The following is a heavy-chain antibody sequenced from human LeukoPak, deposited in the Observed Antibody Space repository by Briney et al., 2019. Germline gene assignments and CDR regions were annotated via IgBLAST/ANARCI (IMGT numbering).Heavy chain of an antibody. Sequence: PGGSLRLSCAASGFSFSNYGMHWVRQAPGKGLEYVSAISSNGGSTYYANSVKGRFTISRDNSKNTLYLQMGSLRAEDMAVYYCARVGGYGDYRKSYFDYWGQGTLVTVSS. J-gene: IGHJ4*02. D-gene: IGHD4-17*01. V-gene: IGHV3-64*01. CDR2: ISSNGGST. CDR3: ARVGGYGDYRKSYFDY. CDR1: GFSFSNYG.